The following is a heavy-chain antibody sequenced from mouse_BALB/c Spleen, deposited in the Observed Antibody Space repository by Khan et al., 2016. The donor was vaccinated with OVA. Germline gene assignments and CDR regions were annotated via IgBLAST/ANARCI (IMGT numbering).Heavy chain of an antibody. CDR3: ARRVLLLYWYFDV. D-gene: IGHD1-1*01. J-gene: IGHJ1*01. CDR1: GYSITSDYA. V-gene: IGHV3-2*02. Sequence: EVQLQESGPGLVKPSQSLSLTCTVTGYSITSDYAWNWIRQFPGNKLEWMGYISYSGSTYYNPSLKSRISITRDTSKNQFFLQFNSVTTEDTATYYCARRVLLLYWYFDVWGAGTTVTVSS. CDR2: ISYSGST.